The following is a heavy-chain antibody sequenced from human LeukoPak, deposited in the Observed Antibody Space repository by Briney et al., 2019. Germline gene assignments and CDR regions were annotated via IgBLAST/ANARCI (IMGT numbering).Heavy chain of an antibody. CDR1: GGSISSYY. CDR2: IYYSGST. V-gene: IGHV4-59*01. Sequence: SETLSLTCTVSGGSISSYYSSWIRQPPGKGLEWIGYIYYSGSTNYNPSLKSRVTISVDTSKNQFSLKLSSVTAADTAVYYCARESEMATIKGPHYYFDYWGQGTLVTVSS. J-gene: IGHJ4*02. CDR3: ARESEMATIKGPHYYFDY. D-gene: IGHD5-24*01.